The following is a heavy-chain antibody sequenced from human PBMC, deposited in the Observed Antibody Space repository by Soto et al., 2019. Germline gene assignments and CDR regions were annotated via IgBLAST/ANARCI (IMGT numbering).Heavy chain of an antibody. CDR3: AHPYGRTSWPNAAFDV. J-gene: IGHJ3*01. CDR1: GFSLSTDGVG. V-gene: IGHV2-5*02. CDR2: IYWDDDK. Sequence: QITLKEAGPTLVKPTQTLTLTCTFSGFSLSTDGVGVGWIRQPPGKALEWLALIYWDDDKRYSPSLKSRLTITKATSKNQVVLTMTNMDPVDTATYYCAHPYGRTSWPNAAFDVWGQGTVVTVSS. D-gene: IGHD2-2*01.